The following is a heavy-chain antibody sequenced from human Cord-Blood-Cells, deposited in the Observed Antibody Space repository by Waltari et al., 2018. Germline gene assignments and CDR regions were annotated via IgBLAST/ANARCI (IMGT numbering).Heavy chain of an antibody. CDR1: GGSFSGYY. J-gene: IGHJ3*02. CDR3: AREVVVAATPGGAFDI. Sequence: QVQLQQWGAGLFKPSETVTLTCAAHGGSFSGYYWSRNRQPPGKGLEWIGEINHSGSTNYNPSLKSRVTISVDTSKNQFSLKLSSVTAADTAVYYCAREVVVAATPGGAFDIWGQGTMVTVSS. V-gene: IGHV4-34*01. D-gene: IGHD2-15*01. CDR2: INHSGST.